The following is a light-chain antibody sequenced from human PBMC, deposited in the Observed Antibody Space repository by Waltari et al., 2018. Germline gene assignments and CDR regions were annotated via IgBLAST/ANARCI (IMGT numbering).Light chain of an antibody. V-gene: IGKV3-11*01. Sequence: ENVLTQSPATLSLSSGETAILSCRASQSVTTHLAWYQQKPGQAPRLLIYDVSNRATGIPARFSGSGSGTDFTLTISSLEPEDFAVYYCQQRNSWPLSITFGQGTRLDIK. CDR2: DVS. J-gene: IGKJ5*01. CDR1: QSVTTH. CDR3: QQRNSWPLSIT.